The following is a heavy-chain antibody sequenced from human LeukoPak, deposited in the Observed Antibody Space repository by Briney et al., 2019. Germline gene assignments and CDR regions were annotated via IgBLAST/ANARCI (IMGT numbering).Heavy chain of an antibody. Sequence: GGSLRLSCAASGFTFSDYWMHWVRQAPGKGLEWVSHINSDGRDTNYADSVKGRFTISRDNSKNTLFLQMNSLRAEDTAVYYCAKRTPRELYARDAFGIWGQGTMVTVSS. D-gene: IGHD2-8*01. V-gene: IGHV3-74*01. CDR3: AKRTPRELYARDAFGI. CDR2: INSDGRDT. J-gene: IGHJ3*02. CDR1: GFTFSDYW.